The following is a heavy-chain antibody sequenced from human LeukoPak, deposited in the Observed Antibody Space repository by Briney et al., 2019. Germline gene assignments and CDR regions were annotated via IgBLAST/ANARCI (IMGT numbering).Heavy chain of an antibody. CDR1: GYTFIDSY. Sequence: ASVKVSCKTSGYTFIDSYIHWVRPAPGQGLEWMGWINPDTDDTVYAQKFQDRVKMTRDTSINTGYMELNRLASDDTAVYYVARPDYDDDESPGSHDWGEETQVTVSS. CDR3: ARPDYDDDESPGSHD. CDR2: INPDTDDT. J-gene: IGHJ4*02. D-gene: IGHD4-17*01. V-gene: IGHV1-2*02.